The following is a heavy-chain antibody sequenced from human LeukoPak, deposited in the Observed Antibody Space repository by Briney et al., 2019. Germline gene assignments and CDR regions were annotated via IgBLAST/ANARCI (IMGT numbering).Heavy chain of an antibody. CDR3: ARETDCSSTSCYTGSRWFDP. CDR1: GYSISSGYY. V-gene: IGHV4-38-2*02. Sequence: SETLSLTCTVSGYSISSGYYWGWIRQPPGKGLEWIGEINHSGSTNYNPSLKSRVTISVDTSKNQFSLKLSSVTAADTAVYYCARETDCSSTSCYTGSRWFDPWGQGTLVTVSS. D-gene: IGHD2-2*02. CDR2: INHSGST. J-gene: IGHJ5*02.